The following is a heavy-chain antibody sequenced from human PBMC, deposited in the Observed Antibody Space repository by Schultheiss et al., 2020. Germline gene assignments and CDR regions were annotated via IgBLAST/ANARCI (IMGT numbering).Heavy chain of an antibody. V-gene: IGHV3-11*01. Sequence: WGSLRLSCAASGFTVSSNYMSWVRQAPGKGLEWVSYISSSGSTIYYADSVKGRFTISRDNAKNSLYLQMNSLRAEDTAVYYCAKTLKAVAGPFDYWGQGTLVTVSS. CDR1: GFTVSSNY. J-gene: IGHJ4*02. CDR3: AKTLKAVAGPFDY. CDR2: ISSSGSTI. D-gene: IGHD6-19*01.